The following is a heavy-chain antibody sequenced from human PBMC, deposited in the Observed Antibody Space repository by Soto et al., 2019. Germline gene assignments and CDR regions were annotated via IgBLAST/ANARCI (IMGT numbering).Heavy chain of an antibody. Sequence: QVQLQEMGPGRVKPSQTLTVTCTVSGDSVNSAYWSWIRQLPGQGLESMGNIYHTGRTFYNPSLKSRLAISIDTSNPLFSLKLRSVTASDTAVYYCARTHAYNASFFDSWGQGTVVTVSS. CDR3: ARTHAYNASFFDS. CDR2: IYHTGRT. J-gene: IGHJ4*02. CDR1: GDSVNSAY. D-gene: IGHD1-1*01. V-gene: IGHV4-31*03.